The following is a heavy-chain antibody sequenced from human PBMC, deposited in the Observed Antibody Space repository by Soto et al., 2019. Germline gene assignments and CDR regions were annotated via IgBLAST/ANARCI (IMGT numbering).Heavy chain of an antibody. CDR1: GGTFSSYT. J-gene: IGHJ6*03. D-gene: IGHD3-10*01. Sequence: QVQLVQSGAEVKKPGSSVKVSCKASGGTFSSYTISWVRQAPGQGLEWMGRIIPILGIANYAQKFQGRVTITADKSTSTDYMELSSLRSEDTAVYYCARGYGSGSYYYYSYYMDVWGKGTTVTVSS. CDR3: ARGYGSGSYYYYSYYMDV. V-gene: IGHV1-69*02. CDR2: IIPILGIA.